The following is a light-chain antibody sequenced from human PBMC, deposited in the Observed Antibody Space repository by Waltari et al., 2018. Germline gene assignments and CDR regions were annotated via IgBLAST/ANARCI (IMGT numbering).Light chain of an antibody. CDR3: HQHYSTLTWT. J-gene: IGKJ1*01. CDR2: WAS. CDR1: QSVLHSSNNKNY. V-gene: IGKV4-1*01. Sequence: DIVMTQSPDSLAVSLGERATINCKYSQSVLHSSNNKNYLAWYQLKPGQPPMLLMYWASTREAGVPDRFSGSGSGTDFTLTISSLQAEDVAVYYCHQHYSTLTWTFGQGTKVEIK.